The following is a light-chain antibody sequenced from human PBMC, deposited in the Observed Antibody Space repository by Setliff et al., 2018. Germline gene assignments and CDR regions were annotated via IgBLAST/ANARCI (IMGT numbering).Light chain of an antibody. CDR3: SSYSNSSIRV. V-gene: IGLV2-14*01. CDR2: EVT. CDR1: SSDVGGYKC. J-gene: IGLJ1*01. Sequence: QSVLAQPASVSGSPGQSITISCTGTSSDVGGYKCVSWYQQHPGKAPKLMIYEVTYRPSGVSNRFSGSKSGNTASLTISGLQAEDEADYYCSSYSNSSIRVFGTGTKVTV.